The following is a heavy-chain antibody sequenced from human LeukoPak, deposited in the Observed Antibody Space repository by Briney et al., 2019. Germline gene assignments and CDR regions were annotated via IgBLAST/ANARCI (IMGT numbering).Heavy chain of an antibody. CDR3: AKDWLSGYDREGDY. V-gene: IGHV3-30*18. J-gene: IGHJ4*02. CDR1: GFTFSSYG. D-gene: IGHD5-12*01. CDR2: ISYDGSNK. Sequence: GRSLRLPCAASGFTFSSYGMHWVRQAPGKGLEWVAVISYDGSNKYYADSVKGRFTISRDNSKNTLYLQMNSLRAEDAAVYYCAKDWLSGYDREGDYWGQGTLVTVSS.